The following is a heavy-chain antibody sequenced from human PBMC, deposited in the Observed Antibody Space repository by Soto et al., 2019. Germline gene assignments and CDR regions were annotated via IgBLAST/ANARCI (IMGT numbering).Heavy chain of an antibody. CDR2: ISGSGDST. V-gene: IGHV3-23*01. Sequence: EVQLLESGGGLVQPGGSLRLSCAASGFTFSSYVMWWVRQAPVKGLEWVSAISGSGDSTYYADSVKGRFTISRDNSKNTLYLQMNSLRAEDTAVYYCAIRGSGSYYDYWGQGTLVTVSS. D-gene: IGHD1-26*01. CDR1: GFTFSSYV. CDR3: AIRGSGSYYDY. J-gene: IGHJ4*02.